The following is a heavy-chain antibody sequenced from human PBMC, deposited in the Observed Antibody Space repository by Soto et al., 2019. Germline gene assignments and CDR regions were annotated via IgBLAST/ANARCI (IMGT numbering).Heavy chain of an antibody. Sequence: GSLRLSCAASGFSFSTYNMNWIRQPPGKGLEWIGEINRSGSTNYNPSLKSRVTISVDTSKNQFSLKLSSVTAADTAVYYCARGRMITFGGVIVQNTQYYFDYWGQGTLVTVSS. V-gene: IGHV4-34*01. J-gene: IGHJ4*02. CDR3: ARGRMITFGGVIVQNTQYYFDY. CDR1: GFSFSTYN. D-gene: IGHD3-16*02. CDR2: INRSGST.